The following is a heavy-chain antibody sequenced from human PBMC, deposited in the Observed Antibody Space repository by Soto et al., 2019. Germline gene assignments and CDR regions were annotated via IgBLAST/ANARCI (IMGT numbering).Heavy chain of an antibody. D-gene: IGHD6-19*01. CDR1: GYTFTSYD. J-gene: IGHJ5*02. CDR3: ASEPEQWLVTGGFDP. V-gene: IGHV1-8*01. CDR2: RNPNSGNT. Sequence: QVQLVQSGAEVKKPGASVKVSCKDSGYTFTSYDINWVRQATGQGLEWMGWRNPNSGNTGYAQKFQGRVTMTRNTSISTAYMELSSLRSEDTAVYSCASEPEQWLVTGGFDPWGQGTLVTFSS.